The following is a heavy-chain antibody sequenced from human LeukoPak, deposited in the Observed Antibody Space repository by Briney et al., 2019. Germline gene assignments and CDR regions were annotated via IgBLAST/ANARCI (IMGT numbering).Heavy chain of an antibody. D-gene: IGHD2-2*01. V-gene: IGHV4-34*01. CDR1: GGSFSGYY. CDR3: ARVVPAAVVIDY. CDR2: INHSGGT. Sequence: KASETLSLTCAVYGGSFSGYYWSWIRQPPGKGLEWIGEINHSGGTNYNPSLKSRVTISVDTSKNQFSLKLSSVTAADTAVYYCARVVPAAVVIDYWGQGTLVTVSS. J-gene: IGHJ4*02.